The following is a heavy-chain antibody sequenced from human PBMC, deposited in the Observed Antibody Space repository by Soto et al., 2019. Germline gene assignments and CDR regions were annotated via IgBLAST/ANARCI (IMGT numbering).Heavy chain of an antibody. CDR3: ARIFYSSGYYYIYYFDY. Sequence: SETLSLTCTVSGGSISSGGYYWIWIRHHPGKGLEWIGYIYYSGSTYYNPSLKSRVTISVDTSKNQFSLKLSSVTAADTAVYYCARIFYSSGYYYIYYFDYWGQGTLVTVS. J-gene: IGHJ4*02. V-gene: IGHV4-31*03. CDR2: IYYSGST. D-gene: IGHD3-22*01. CDR1: GGSISSGGYY.